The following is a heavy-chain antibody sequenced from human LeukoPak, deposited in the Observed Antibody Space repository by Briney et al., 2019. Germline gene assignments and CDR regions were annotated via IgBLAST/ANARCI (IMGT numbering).Heavy chain of an antibody. Sequence: SSETLSLTCTVSGGSISSYYWSWIRQPPGKGLEWIGYIYYSGSTNYNPSLKSRVTISVDTSKNQFSLKLSSVTAADTAVYYCARSEGIVGAPIDYWGQGTLVTVSS. CDR1: GGSISSYY. CDR3: ARSEGIVGAPIDY. CDR2: IYYSGST. J-gene: IGHJ4*02. D-gene: IGHD1-26*01. V-gene: IGHV4-59*08.